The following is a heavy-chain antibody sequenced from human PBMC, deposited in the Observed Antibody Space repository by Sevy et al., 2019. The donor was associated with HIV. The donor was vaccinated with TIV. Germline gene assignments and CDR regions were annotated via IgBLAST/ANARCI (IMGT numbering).Heavy chain of an antibody. V-gene: IGHV3-33*01. D-gene: IGHD2-2*01. CDR1: GFSFSSYG. CDR3: ARAGVPASIGFDY. Sequence: GGSLRLSCAASGFSFSSYGMHWVRQAPGKGLEWVSVIWYDGSKKYYADSVKGRFTISRDNSKNTLYLQMNSLRAEDTAVYYCARAGVPASIGFDYWGQGTLVTVSS. CDR2: IWYDGSKK. J-gene: IGHJ4*02.